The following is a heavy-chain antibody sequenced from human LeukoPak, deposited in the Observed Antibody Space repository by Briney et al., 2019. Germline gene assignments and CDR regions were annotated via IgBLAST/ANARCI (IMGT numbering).Heavy chain of an antibody. V-gene: IGHV4-59*01. J-gene: IGHJ3*02. Sequence: PSETLSLTCTVAGDTISNYYWSWIRQPPGKVLEWIGYIYYSGSTKYNPSLKSRVTISVTSKNQFSLKLNSVTAADTAVYYCARYRNEALFAFDIWGQGTVVTVSS. CDR1: GDTISNYY. CDR3: ARYRNEALFAFDI. CDR2: IYYSGST. D-gene: IGHD1-14*01.